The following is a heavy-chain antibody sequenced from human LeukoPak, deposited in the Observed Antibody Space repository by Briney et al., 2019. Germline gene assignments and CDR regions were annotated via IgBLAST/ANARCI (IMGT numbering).Heavy chain of an antibody. CDR1: GGSFSGYY. V-gene: IGHV4-34*01. CDR2: INHSGST. Sequence: SETLSLTCAVYGGSFSGYYWSWIRQPPGKGLEWIGEINHSGSTNYNPPLKSRVTISVDTSKNQFSLKLSSVTAADTAVYYSATYCSGGSCYLGGLSYWGQGTLVTVSS. D-gene: IGHD2-15*01. CDR3: ATYCSGGSCYLGGLSY. J-gene: IGHJ4*02.